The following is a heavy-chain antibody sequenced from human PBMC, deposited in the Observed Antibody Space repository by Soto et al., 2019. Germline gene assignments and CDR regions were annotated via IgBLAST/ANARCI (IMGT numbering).Heavy chain of an antibody. Sequence: SVKVSCKAFGGTFSSYTISWVRQAPGQGLEWMGRIIPILGIANYAQKFQGRVTITADKSTSTAYMELSSLRSEDTAVYYCARDASGPHYFDYWGQGTLVTVSS. J-gene: IGHJ4*02. D-gene: IGHD2-8*02. CDR1: GGTFSSYT. V-gene: IGHV1-69*04. CDR2: IIPILGIA. CDR3: ARDASGPHYFDY.